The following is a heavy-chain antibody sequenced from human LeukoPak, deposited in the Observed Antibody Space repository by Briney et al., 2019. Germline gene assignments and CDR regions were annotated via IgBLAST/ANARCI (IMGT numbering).Heavy chain of an antibody. D-gene: IGHD2-15*01. CDR3: SRTRISGIDGFDI. V-gene: IGHV3-49*03. CDR1: GFTFSDYG. J-gene: IGHJ3*02. Sequence: GGSLRLSCTASGFTFSDYGVNWFRRAPGKGLEWVAFIRSKPYGGTTEYAASVKGRSSISRDDSTSIVYLQMNSLKTEDTALYYCSRTRISGIDGFDIWGQGTMVTVSS. CDR2: IRSKPYGGTT.